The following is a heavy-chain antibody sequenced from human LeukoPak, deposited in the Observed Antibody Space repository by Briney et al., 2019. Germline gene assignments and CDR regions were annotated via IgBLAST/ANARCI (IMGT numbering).Heavy chain of an antibody. J-gene: IGHJ4*02. D-gene: IGHD6-19*01. V-gene: IGHV4-4*07. CDR1: GGSPTSYY. CDR2: IYSSGAT. Sequence: SETLSLTCTVSGGSPTSYYWSWIRQPAGKGLEWFGRIYSSGATNYNPSLKSRVTMSVDTSKNQFSLKLNSVTAADTAVYFCARVSSGWSYYFDYWGQGTLVTVSS. CDR3: ARVSSGWSYYFDY.